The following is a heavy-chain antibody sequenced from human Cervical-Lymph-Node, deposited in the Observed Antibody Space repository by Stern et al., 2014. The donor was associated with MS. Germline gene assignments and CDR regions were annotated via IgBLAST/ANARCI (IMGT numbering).Heavy chain of an antibody. D-gene: IGHD2-2*01. J-gene: IGHJ6*02. CDR2: IWYDGSNT. CDR3: ARSSCPSPYYCCGMDV. V-gene: IGHV3-33*01. CDR1: GFTFSSYG. Sequence: VQLVQSGGGVVQPGRSLRLSCAASGFTFSSYGMHWVRQAPGKGLEWVAGIWYDGSNTYYADSVKGRFTISTDNSKNTASLQLNSRRAEAAAVYYCARSSCPSPYYCCGMDVWGQGTTVTVSS.